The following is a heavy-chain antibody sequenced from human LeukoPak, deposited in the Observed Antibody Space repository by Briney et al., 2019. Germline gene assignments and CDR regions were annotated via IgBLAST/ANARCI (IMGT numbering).Heavy chain of an antibody. CDR2: VYYSGST. Sequence: SETLSLTCTVSGDSISSHYWSWIRQPPGKGLEWIGYVYYSGSTNYNPSLKSRVTISVDTSKNQFSLKLTSVTAADTAVYFCARGGWSLDLWGRGTLVAVSS. CDR1: GDSISSHY. D-gene: IGHD1-26*01. V-gene: IGHV4-59*11. CDR3: ARGGWSLDL. J-gene: IGHJ2*01.